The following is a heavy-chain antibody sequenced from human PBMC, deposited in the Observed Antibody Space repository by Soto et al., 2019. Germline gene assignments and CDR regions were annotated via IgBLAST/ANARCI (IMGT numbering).Heavy chain of an antibody. V-gene: IGHV1-3*01. J-gene: IGHJ4*02. CDR3: ARAGDDCSTTSCYMIDS. D-gene: IGHD2-2*02. Sequence: ASVKVSCKASGYTFTTYAIHWVRQAPGQRLEWMGWINAGTGNTKYSQKFQDRVTITRDTCATTAYMELSSLTSEDTAVYYCARAGDDCSTTSCYMIDSWGQGTLVTVSS. CDR2: INAGTGNT. CDR1: GYTFTTYA.